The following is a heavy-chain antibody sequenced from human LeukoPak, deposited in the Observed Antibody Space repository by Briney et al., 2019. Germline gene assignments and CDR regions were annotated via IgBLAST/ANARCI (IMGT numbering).Heavy chain of an antibody. Sequence: PGGSLRLSCAASGFTFSSYAMSWVRQAPGKGLEWVSAISGSGGSTYYADSVKGRFTISRDNSKNTLYLQMNSLRAEDTAVYYCAKELGYSGYDLVYGMDLWGQGTTVTVSS. D-gene: IGHD5-12*01. J-gene: IGHJ6*02. CDR3: AKELGYSGYDLVYGMDL. V-gene: IGHV3-23*01. CDR2: ISGSGGST. CDR1: GFTFSSYA.